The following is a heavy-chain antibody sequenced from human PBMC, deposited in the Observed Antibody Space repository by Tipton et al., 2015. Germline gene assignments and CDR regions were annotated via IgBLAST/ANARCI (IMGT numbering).Heavy chain of an antibody. D-gene: IGHD6-19*01. CDR2: ISSSSSTV. CDR3: AKGSSSGWYGWFDP. CDR1: GFAISSNY. J-gene: IGHJ5*02. V-gene: IGHV3-48*01. Sequence: SLRLSCAASGFAISSNYMSWVRQAPGKGLEWVSFISSSSSTVYYADSVKGRFTISRDNSNNTLFLQMNSLRAEDTAVYHCAKGSSSGWYGWFDPWGQGTLVTVSS.